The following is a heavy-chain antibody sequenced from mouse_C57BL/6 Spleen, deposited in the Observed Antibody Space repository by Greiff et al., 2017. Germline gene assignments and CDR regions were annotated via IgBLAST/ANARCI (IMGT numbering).Heavy chain of an antibody. D-gene: IGHD1-1*01. CDR2: INPNNGGT. V-gene: IGHV1-26*01. CDR1: GYTFTDYY. J-gene: IGHJ2*01. Sequence: EVQLQQSGPELVKPGASVKISCKASGYTFTDYYMNWVKQSHGKSLEWIGDINPNNGGTSYNQKFKGKATLTVDKSSSTAYMELRSLTSEDSAVYYCARSDYYGNKYYFDYWGQGTTLTVSS. CDR3: ARSDYYGNKYYFDY.